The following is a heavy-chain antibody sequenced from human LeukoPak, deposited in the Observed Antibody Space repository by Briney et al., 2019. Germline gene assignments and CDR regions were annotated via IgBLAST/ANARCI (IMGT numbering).Heavy chain of an antibody. CDR2: INHSGST. J-gene: IGHJ5*02. V-gene: IGHV4-34*01. CDR3: ARGRVVGVPPGWFDP. Sequence: RSSETLSLTCAVYGGSFSGYYWSWIRQPPGKGLEWIGEINHSGSTNYNPSLKSRVTISADTFKKQFSLKLRSVTAADTAVYYCARGRVVGVPPGWFDPWGQGTLVTVSS. D-gene: IGHD1-26*01. CDR1: GGSFSGYY.